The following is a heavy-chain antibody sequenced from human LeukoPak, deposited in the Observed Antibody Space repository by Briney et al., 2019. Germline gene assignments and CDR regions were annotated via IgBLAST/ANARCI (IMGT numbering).Heavy chain of an antibody. CDR2: ISGSGSTT. CDR1: GFTFSSYA. J-gene: IGHJ6*04. Sequence: GGSLRLSCAASGFTFSSYAMNWVRQAPGEGLEWVSVISGSGSTTYYADSVKGRFTISRDNSKNTLSLQMNSLRAEDTAVYYCAELGITMIGGVWGKGTTVTISS. CDR3: AELGITMIGGV. D-gene: IGHD3-10*02. V-gene: IGHV3-23*01.